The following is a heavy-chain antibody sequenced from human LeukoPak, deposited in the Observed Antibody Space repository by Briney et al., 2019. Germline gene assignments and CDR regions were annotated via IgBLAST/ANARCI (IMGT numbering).Heavy chain of an antibody. CDR1: GGSFIGYS. CDR3: ARGVLRYVDWQVRYFDA. V-gene: IGHV4-34*01. Sequence: SETLSLTCTVYGGSFIGYSWTWIRQPPGRELEWIGEINQSGITNYKSSLKSRVTISLDTFKNHLSLNLTSVTAADTAVYYCARGVLRYVDWQVRYFDAWGEGTPVSVSS. D-gene: IGHD3-9*01. J-gene: IGHJ5*02. CDR2: INQSGIT.